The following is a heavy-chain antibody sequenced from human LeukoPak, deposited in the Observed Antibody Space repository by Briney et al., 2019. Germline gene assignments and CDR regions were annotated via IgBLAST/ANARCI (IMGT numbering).Heavy chain of an antibody. CDR2: IYSGGST. J-gene: IGHJ6*02. V-gene: IGHV3-66*01. CDR1: GFTVSSNY. CDR3: ARDPLYCYDSSGYYSTRYYYGMDV. Sequence: PGGSLRLSCAASGFTVSSNYMSWVRQAPGKGLEWVSVIYSGGSTYYADSVKGRFTISRDNSKNTLYLQMNSLRAEDTAVYYCARDPLYCYDSSGYYSTRYYYGMDVWGQGTTVTVSS. D-gene: IGHD3-22*01.